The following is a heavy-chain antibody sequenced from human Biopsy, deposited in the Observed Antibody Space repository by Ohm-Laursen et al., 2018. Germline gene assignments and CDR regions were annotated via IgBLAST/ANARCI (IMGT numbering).Heavy chain of an antibody. D-gene: IGHD2-2*01. CDR1: GGTYSGYY. V-gene: IGHV4-34*01. J-gene: IGHJ5*02. CDR2: VHHDGRA. CDR3: ARFIVPSLHCSNGVCPIRWFDP. Sequence: SETLSLTCTVYGGTYSGYYWSWIRQPPGKGLEWIGEVHHDGRANYNPSLKSRVTISGDMSKKQFSLKLSGVTAADTAVYYCARFIVPSLHCSNGVCPIRWFDPWGQGTLVRVSS.